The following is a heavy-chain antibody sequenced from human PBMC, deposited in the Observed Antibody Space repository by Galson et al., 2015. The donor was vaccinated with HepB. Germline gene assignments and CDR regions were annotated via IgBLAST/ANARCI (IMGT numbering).Heavy chain of an antibody. CDR2: IYYSGST. Sequence: ETLSLTCTVSGGSISSYYWSWIRQPPGKGLEWIGYIYYSGSTNYNPSLKSRVTISVDTSKNQFSLKLSSVTAADTAVYYCARGVAAAGPDAFDIWGQGTMVTVSS. J-gene: IGHJ3*02. CDR1: GGSISSYY. CDR3: ARGVAAAGPDAFDI. V-gene: IGHV4-59*01. D-gene: IGHD6-13*01.